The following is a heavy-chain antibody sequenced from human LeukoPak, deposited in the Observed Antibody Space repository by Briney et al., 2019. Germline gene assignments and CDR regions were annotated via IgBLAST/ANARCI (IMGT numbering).Heavy chain of an antibody. CDR2: MNPNSGNT. J-gene: IGHJ3*02. D-gene: IGHD1-7*01. CDR3: ARLLRGTTGIDCYDI. CDR1: GYTFTSYD. V-gene: IGHV1-8*01. Sequence: RASLTVSCTASGYTFTSYDINWVRQAPGQGLEWMGWMNPNSGNTDYAQRFQGRVTMTRNTAISTAYMELSSLTSEDTAVYYCARLLRGTTGIDCYDIWGQGTMLTVSS.